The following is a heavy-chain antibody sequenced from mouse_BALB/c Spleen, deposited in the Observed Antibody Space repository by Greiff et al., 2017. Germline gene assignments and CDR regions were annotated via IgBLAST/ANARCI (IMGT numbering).Heavy chain of an antibody. CDR1: GYTFTSYT. Sequence: VQGVESAAELARPGASVKMSCKASGYTFTSYTMHWVKQRPGQGLEWIGYINPSSGYTEYNQKFKDKTTLTADKSSSTAYMQLSSLTSEDSAVYYCARILLEAMDYWGQGTSVTVSS. CDR3: ARILLEAMDY. CDR2: INPSSGYT. J-gene: IGHJ4*01. V-gene: IGHV1-4*02. D-gene: IGHD1-1*01.